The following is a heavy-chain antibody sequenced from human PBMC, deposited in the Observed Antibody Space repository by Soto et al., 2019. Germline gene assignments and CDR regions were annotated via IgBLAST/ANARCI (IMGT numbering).Heavy chain of an antibody. V-gene: IGHV4-4*02. D-gene: IGHD1-26*01. CDR3: ARAHVGYYYYGMDV. Sequence: SETLSLTCAFSVGSIISSNWCSWVRQPPGKGLEWIGEIYHSGSTNYNPSLKSRVTISVDKSKNQFSLKLSSVTAADTAVYYCARAHVGYYYYGMDVWGQGTTVTVSS. CDR1: VGSIISSNW. J-gene: IGHJ6*02. CDR2: IYHSGST.